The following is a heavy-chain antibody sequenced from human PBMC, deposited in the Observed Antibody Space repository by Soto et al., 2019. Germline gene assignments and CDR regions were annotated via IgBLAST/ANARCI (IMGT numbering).Heavy chain of an antibody. D-gene: IGHD2-8*02. CDR3: ARGWGRPYYYGMDV. Sequence: ASVKVSCKASGYTFTGYSMHWVRQAPGQGLEWMGWINPNSGGTNYAQKFQGWVTMTRDTSISTAYMELSRLRSDDTAVYYCARGWGRPYYYGMDVWGQGTTVTVSS. J-gene: IGHJ6*02. CDR2: INPNSGGT. CDR1: GYTFTGYS. V-gene: IGHV1-2*04.